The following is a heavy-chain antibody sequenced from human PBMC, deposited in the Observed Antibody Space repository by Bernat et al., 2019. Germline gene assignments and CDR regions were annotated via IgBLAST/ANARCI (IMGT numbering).Heavy chain of an antibody. J-gene: IGHJ1*01. D-gene: IGHD5-24*01. CDR2: IRSKSNNYAT. V-gene: IGHV3-73*01. CDR1: WFTFSGSV. CDR3: TRLEDGYNFLVN. Sequence: EVQLVESGGGLVQPGGSLKLSCAASWFTFSGSVMHWVRQASGKGLEWVGRIRSKSNNYATIYAASVKGRCTISRDDSKNTAYLQMNSLKAEDMAVYYCTRLEDGYNFLVNWGQGTLVTVSS.